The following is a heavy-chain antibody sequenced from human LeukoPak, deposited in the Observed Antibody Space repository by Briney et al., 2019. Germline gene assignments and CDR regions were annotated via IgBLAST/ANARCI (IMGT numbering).Heavy chain of an antibody. J-gene: IGHJ4*02. CDR3: GVVY. Sequence: GGSLRLSCATSGFTFSSYWMSWVRQAPGKGLEWVANIKEDGSETYYVDSVEGRFTISRDNAKNSLYLQMNSLRAEGTAVYYCGVVYWGQGTLVTVSS. V-gene: IGHV3-7*01. CDR2: IKEDGSET. CDR1: GFTFSSYW.